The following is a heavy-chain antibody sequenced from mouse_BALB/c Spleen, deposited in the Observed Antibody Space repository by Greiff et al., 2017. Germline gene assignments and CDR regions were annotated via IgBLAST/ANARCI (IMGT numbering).Heavy chain of an antibody. Sequence: EVQLVESGGGLVKPGGSLKLSCAASGFTFSDYYMYWVRQTPEKRLEWVATISDGGSYTYYPDSVKGRFTISRDNAKNNLYLQMSSLKSEDTAMYYCARGNYWYFDVWGAGTTVTVSS. CDR3: ARGNYWYFDV. CDR2: ISDGGSYT. CDR1: GFTFSDYY. V-gene: IGHV5-4*02. J-gene: IGHJ1*01.